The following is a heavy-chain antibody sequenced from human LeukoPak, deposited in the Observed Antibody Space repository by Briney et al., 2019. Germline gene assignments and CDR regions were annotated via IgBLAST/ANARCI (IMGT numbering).Heavy chain of an antibody. D-gene: IGHD1-14*01. J-gene: IGHJ6*03. CDR2: IYSDDRA. Sequence: GGSLRLSCVASGFTVSRNVMSWVRQAPGKGLEWVSLIYSDDRAFYADSVKGRFTTSRNNSKSTLFLQMSSLKPEDTAIYYCARDLAGFQEPRYYYYMDVWGKGTTVTVSS. CDR3: ARDLAGFQEPRYYYYMDV. V-gene: IGHV3-66*02. CDR1: GFTVSRNV.